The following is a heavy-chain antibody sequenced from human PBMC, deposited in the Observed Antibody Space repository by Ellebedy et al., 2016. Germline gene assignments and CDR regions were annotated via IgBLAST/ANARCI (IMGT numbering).Heavy chain of an antibody. D-gene: IGHD4-23*01. CDR1: GFIFSSYR. Sequence: GGSLRLSCVASGFIFSSYRMNWLRQAPGKGLEWVSSISSDLLHIDYRDSVKGRFTISRDNAKNSVSLQMDNLRADDTAVYYCARRDYGGNGRWFDPWGQGILVTVSS. CDR3: ARRDYGGNGRWFDP. CDR2: ISSDLLHI. J-gene: IGHJ5*02. V-gene: IGHV3-21*04.